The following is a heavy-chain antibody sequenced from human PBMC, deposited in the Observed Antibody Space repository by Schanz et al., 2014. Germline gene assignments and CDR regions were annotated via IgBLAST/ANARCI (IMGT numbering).Heavy chain of an antibody. J-gene: IGHJ6*02. CDR1: GYAFTTYG. D-gene: IGHD3-10*01. CDR2: ISPYTGNT. Sequence: QVQLVQSGAEVKKPGASVRVSCKVSGYAFTTYGITWVRQAPGQGLEWVGWISPYTGNTHYFDKMEGRVTMTTDTSTSTAYMELRSLRSDDTAVYYCARAKRFGDMDVWGQGTTVTVSS. V-gene: IGHV1-18*01. CDR3: ARAKRFGDMDV.